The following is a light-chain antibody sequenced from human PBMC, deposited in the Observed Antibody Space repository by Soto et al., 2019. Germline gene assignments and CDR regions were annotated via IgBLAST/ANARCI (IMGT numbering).Light chain of an antibody. CDR1: ESISSW. CDR2: EAS. V-gene: IGKV1-5*03. J-gene: IGKJ2*01. Sequence: DIHMTQSPSTLSASVGDRVTITCRASESISSWLAWYQQKPGKAPNLLIYEASSLDTGVPSRFSGSGSGTEFTLTIISLQPDDFATYYCQQYDIYPHTFGQGTKLEIK. CDR3: QQYDIYPHT.